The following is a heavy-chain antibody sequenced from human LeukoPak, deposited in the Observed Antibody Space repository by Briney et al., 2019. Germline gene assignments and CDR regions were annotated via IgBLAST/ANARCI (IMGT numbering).Heavy chain of an antibody. D-gene: IGHD2-8*02. J-gene: IGHJ4*02. V-gene: IGHV3-7*01. CDR3: ATYTQYFGAPGGADY. CDR1: RVTFSDYW. Sequence: PGGSLRLSCAVSRVTFSDYWMRWVRQAPGKGLEWVAAINKDGSEKQYVDSVKGRFTISRDNAKNSVYLQMTSLGAEDTAVYYCATYTQYFGAPGGADYWGLGTLVTASS. CDR2: INKDGSEK.